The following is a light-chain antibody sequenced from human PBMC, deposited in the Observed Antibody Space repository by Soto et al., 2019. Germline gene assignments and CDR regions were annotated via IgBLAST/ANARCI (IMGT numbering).Light chain of an antibody. CDR3: QQRNNWPPEIT. Sequence: EMVLTQSPATLSLSPGERATLSCRASQSVSINLAWYQQKPGQAPRLLIFDASNRATGIPARFSGSGSGTDFTLTISSLEPEDFAVYYCQQRNNWPPEITFGQGTRLEIK. V-gene: IGKV3-11*01. CDR1: QSVSIN. J-gene: IGKJ5*01. CDR2: DAS.